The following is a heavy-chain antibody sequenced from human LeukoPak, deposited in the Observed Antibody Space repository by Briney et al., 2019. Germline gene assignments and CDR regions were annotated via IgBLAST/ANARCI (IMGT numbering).Heavy chain of an antibody. J-gene: IGHJ6*02. CDR2: IYYSGST. D-gene: IGHD2-2*02. Sequence: SETLSLTCTVSGGSISSYYWSWIRQPPGKGLEWIGYIYYSGSTNYNPSLKSRVTMSVDTSKNQFSLKLSSVTAADTAVYYCARDWRYCSSTSCYTSYYYYGMDVWGQGTTVTVSS. CDR3: ARDWRYCSSTSCYTSYYYYGMDV. V-gene: IGHV4-59*12. CDR1: GGSISSYY.